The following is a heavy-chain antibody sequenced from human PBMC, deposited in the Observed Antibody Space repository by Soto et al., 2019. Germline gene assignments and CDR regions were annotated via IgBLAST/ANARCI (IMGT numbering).Heavy chain of an antibody. CDR2: IYPYDSDT. D-gene: IGHD1-26*01. CDR3: ARHLVGSTRGNRDF. Sequence: ESLKISCATSGDSFTSYWIGWVRHMPGKGSEWMGNIYPYDSDTRYTTSLQGQFTISAATYITTAYLQWSGLRASDTARYFCARHLVGSTRGNRDFWGKRT. J-gene: IGHJ6*01. CDR1: GDSFTSYW. V-gene: IGHV5-51*01.